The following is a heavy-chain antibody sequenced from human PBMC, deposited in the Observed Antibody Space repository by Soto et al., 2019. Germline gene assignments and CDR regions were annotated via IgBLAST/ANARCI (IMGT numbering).Heavy chain of an antibody. D-gene: IGHD1-20*01. CDR2: ISYDGSNK. CDR3: AKESHNWKLVRPNYYYYGMDV. J-gene: IGHJ6*02. Sequence: QVQLVESGGGVVQPGRSLRLSCAASGFTFSSYGMHWVRQAPGKGLEWVAVISYDGSNKYYADSVKGRFTISRDNSKNMLYLQMNSRTGEDTAVYYCAKESHNWKLVRPNYYYYGMDVWGQGTTVTVSS. V-gene: IGHV3-30*18. CDR1: GFTFSSYG.